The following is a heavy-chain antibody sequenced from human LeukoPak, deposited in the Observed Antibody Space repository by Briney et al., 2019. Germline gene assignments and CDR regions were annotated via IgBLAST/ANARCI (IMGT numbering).Heavy chain of an antibody. V-gene: IGHV3-49*04. CDR2: ISCIAYGGTT. CDR1: GFTRGVCA. Sequence: GRALGLSCTAWGFTRGVCAMMWVRRPRGRGRMGGRFISCIAYGGTTEYAASVKGRFTISRDESKSIAYLQMNSLKTEDTAVYYCTRVALWFGEFVDAFDIWGQGTMVTVPS. D-gene: IGHD3-10*01. CDR3: TRVALWFGEFVDAFDI. J-gene: IGHJ3*02.